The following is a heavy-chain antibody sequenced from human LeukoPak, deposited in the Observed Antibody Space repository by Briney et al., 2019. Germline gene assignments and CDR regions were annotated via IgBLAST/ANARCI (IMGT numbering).Heavy chain of an antibody. D-gene: IGHD6-13*01. CDR3: VKDEAAAVDY. Sequence: GGSLRLSCSASGFTFSSHAMHWVRQAPGKGLEYVSAVSNNGGSTYYADSVKGRFNISRDNSKNTLYLQMSSLRAEDTAVYYCVKDEAAAVDYWGQGTLVTVSS. CDR1: GFTFSSHA. V-gene: IGHV3-64D*09. J-gene: IGHJ4*02. CDR2: VSNNGGST.